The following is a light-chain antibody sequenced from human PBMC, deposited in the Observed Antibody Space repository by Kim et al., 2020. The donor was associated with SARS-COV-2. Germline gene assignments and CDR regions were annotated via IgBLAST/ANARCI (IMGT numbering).Light chain of an antibody. CDR3: QSYDSNSLI. V-gene: IGLV6-57*03. CDR1: SGSIASNY. CDR2: ADN. J-gene: IGLJ2*01. Sequence: GKTVTISGSRGSGSIASNYVQWYQQRPGNAPTTVIYADNERPAGVPDRFSGSLDSSSNSASLTISGLKTEDEADYYCQSYDSNSLIFGGGTQLTVL.